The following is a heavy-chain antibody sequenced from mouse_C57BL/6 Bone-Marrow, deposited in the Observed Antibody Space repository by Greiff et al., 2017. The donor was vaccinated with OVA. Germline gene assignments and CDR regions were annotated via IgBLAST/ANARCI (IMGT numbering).Heavy chain of an antibody. D-gene: IGHD2-12*01. V-gene: IGHV1-69*01. CDR1: GYTFTSYW. CDR2: IDPSDSYT. Sequence: QVQLQQPGAELVMPGASVKLSCKASGYTFTSYWMHWVKQRPGQGLEWIGEIDPSDSYTNYNQKFKGKSTLTVDKSSSTAYMQLSSLTSADSAVYYCARRDSSYAMDYWGQGTSVTVSS. CDR3: ARRDSSYAMDY. J-gene: IGHJ4*01.